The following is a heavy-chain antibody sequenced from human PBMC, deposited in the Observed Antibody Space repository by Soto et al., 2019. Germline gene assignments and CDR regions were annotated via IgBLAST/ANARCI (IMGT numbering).Heavy chain of an antibody. CDR2: IYYSGST. CDR3: AREYYDILTGSNWCDP. V-gene: IGHV4-31*03. CDR1: GGSISSGGYY. D-gene: IGHD3-9*01. J-gene: IGHJ5*02. Sequence: QVQLQESGPGLVKPSQTLSLTCTVSGGSISSGGYYWSWIRQHPGKGLEWIGYIYYSGSTYYNPSLKSRVNISVDTSKNQFSLKLSSVTAADTAVYYCAREYYDILTGSNWCDPWGQGTLVTVSS.